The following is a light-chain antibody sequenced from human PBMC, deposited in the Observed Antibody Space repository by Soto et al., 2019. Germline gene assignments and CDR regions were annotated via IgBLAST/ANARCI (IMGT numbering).Light chain of an antibody. CDR1: QSVSSSY. CDR3: QQFGSSPPRIT. J-gene: IGKJ5*01. V-gene: IGKV3-20*01. Sequence: EFVLTQSPGTLSLSPGERATLSCRASQSVSSSYIAWYQQKPGQAPRLLIYGPSSRATGIPDRFSGSGSGTDFTLTISRLEPEDFAVYYCQQFGSSPPRITFGQGTRREIK. CDR2: GPS.